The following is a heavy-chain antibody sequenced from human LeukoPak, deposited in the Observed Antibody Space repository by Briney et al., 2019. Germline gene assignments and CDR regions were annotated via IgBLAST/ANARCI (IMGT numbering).Heavy chain of an antibody. CDR1: GFTVSSSY. CDR2: ISGSGGST. Sequence: GGSLRLSCAASGFTVSSSYMGWVRQAPGKGLEWVSAISGSGGSTYYADSVKGRFTISRDNSKNTLYLQMNSLRAEDTAVYYCAKDRSPGYFDYWGQGTLVTVSS. J-gene: IGHJ4*02. D-gene: IGHD3-10*01. CDR3: AKDRSPGYFDY. V-gene: IGHV3-23*01.